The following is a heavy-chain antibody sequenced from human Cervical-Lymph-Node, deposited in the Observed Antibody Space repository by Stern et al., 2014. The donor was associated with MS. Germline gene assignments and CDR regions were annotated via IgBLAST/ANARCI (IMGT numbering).Heavy chain of an antibody. CDR2: ISHKTGSA. CDR1: GYTFTAYF. V-gene: IGHV1-2*06. J-gene: IGHJ4*02. CDR3: ARDRGSYSDY. Sequence: QVQLEESGAEVVKPGASVKVSCKASGYTFTAYFLPRGRQAPGQGLEWMGRISHKTGSATYAQKFQDRVTMTRDTSINTGYMEVSSLRSDDTAVYYCARDRGSYSDYWGQGTLVAVSS. D-gene: IGHD1-26*01.